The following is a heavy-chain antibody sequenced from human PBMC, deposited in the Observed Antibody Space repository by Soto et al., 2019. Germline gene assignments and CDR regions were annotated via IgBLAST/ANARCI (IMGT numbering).Heavy chain of an antibody. D-gene: IGHD3-3*01. J-gene: IGHJ6*02. V-gene: IGHV3-23*01. CDR2: ISGSGGST. CDR3: AKGFLYVGFCCGYYPINYYYYGMDV. CDR1: GFTFSSHA. Sequence: GGSLRLSCAASGFTFSSHAMSWVRQAPGKGLEWVSAISGSGGSTYYADSVKGRFTISRDNSKNTLYLQMNSLRAEDTAVYYCAKGFLYVGFCCGYYPINYYYYGMDVWGQGTTVTVSS.